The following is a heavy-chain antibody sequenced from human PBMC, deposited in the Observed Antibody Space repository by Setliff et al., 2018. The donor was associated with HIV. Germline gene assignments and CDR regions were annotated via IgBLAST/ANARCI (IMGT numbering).Heavy chain of an antibody. Sequence: GGSLRLSCTASGFSLSSSAMHWVRQAPGKGLEWVAFIRSDGSDKYYASSVKGRFTISRDNSKNTLYLQMHGLRPEDTATYWCAKIPTQYTTSWPTDYWGQGTQVTVSS. D-gene: IGHD2-2*02. V-gene: IGHV3-30*02. CDR2: IRSDGSDK. CDR3: AKIPTQYTTSWPTDY. CDR1: GFSLSSSA. J-gene: IGHJ4*02.